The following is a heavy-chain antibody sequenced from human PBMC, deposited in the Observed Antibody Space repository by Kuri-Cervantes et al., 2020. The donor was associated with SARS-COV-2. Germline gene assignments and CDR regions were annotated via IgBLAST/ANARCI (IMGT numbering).Heavy chain of an antibody. CDR2: ISSGSYIT. Sequence: LSLTCAASGFTFSSYWMSWVREAPGKELEWVAAISSGSYITHYADSVKGRFTISRDDSKNTLHLQMDSLRGEDTAVYYCAKGRIHHSDAFDIWGQGTMVTVSS. CDR3: AKGRIHHSDAFDI. V-gene: IGHV3-23*01. J-gene: IGHJ3*02. CDR1: GFTFSSYW. D-gene: IGHD1-14*01.